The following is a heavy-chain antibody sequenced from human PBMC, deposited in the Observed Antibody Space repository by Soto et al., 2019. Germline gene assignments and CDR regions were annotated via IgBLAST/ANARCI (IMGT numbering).Heavy chain of an antibody. CDR3: TSLYYGH. CDR1: EFTFAYAW. Sequence: KTAGALKLSCAASEFTFAYAWMSWVRQAPGKGLEWVGRIKSKTDGGTTDYAAPVKGRFTISRDESQNTLYLQMNSLKTEDTAVYYCTSLYYGHWGQGTLVTVSS. D-gene: IGHD3-16*02. V-gene: IGHV3-15*01. CDR2: IKSKTDGGTT. J-gene: IGHJ4*02.